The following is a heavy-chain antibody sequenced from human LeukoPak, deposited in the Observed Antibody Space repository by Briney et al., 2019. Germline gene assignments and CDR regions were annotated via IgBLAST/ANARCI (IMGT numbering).Heavy chain of an antibody. Sequence: GTLRLSCAASGFTFSSSGMSWVRQAPGKGLEWVAFIRYDGSNKYYADSVKGRFTISRDNSKNTLYLQMNSLRAEDTAAYYCARGPVITFGYWGQGTLATVSS. D-gene: IGHD3-16*01. CDR1: GFTFSSSG. CDR3: ARGPVITFGY. CDR2: IRYDGSNK. V-gene: IGHV3-30*02. J-gene: IGHJ4*02.